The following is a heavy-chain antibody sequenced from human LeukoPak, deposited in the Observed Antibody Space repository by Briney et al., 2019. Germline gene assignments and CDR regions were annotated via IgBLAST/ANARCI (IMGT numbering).Heavy chain of an antibody. CDR1: GGSISRSSYY. CDR3: ARLRSGYDLFDY. V-gene: IGHV4-39*01. CDR2: IYYSGST. J-gene: IGHJ4*02. D-gene: IGHD5-12*01. Sequence: KSSETLSLTCTVSGGSISRSSYYWGWIRQPPGKGLEWIGSIYYSGSTYYNPSLKSRVTISVDTSKNQFSLKLSSVTAADTAVYYCARLRSGYDLFDYWGQGTLVTVSS.